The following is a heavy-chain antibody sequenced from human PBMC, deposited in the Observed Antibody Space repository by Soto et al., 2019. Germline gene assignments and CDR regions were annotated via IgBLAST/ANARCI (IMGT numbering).Heavy chain of an antibody. CDR1: GFTFSSYG. CDR3: AKDRESGYDFHYYCMDV. Sequence: GGSLRLSCAASGFTFSSYGMHWVRQAPGKGLEWVAVISYDGSNKYYADSVKGRFTISRDNSKNTLYLQMNSLRAEDTAVYYCAKDRESGYDFHYYCMDVWGQGTTVTVSS. CDR2: ISYDGSNK. V-gene: IGHV3-30*18. J-gene: IGHJ6*02. D-gene: IGHD5-12*01.